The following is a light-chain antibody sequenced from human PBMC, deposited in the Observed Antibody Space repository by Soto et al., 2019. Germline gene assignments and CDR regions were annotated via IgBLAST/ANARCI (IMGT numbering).Light chain of an antibody. J-gene: IGLJ2*01. CDR3: LLTYGGIRI. V-gene: IGLV7-43*01. CDR2: GTT. CDR1: TGPVTSGFY. Sequence: QAVVTQEPSLTVSPGGTVTLTCASSTGPVTSGFYPKWFQQKPGQAPRALIYGTTNKHSWTPARFSGSLLGGKAALTLSGVQPDDEAEYFCLLTYGGIRIFGGGTKLTVL.